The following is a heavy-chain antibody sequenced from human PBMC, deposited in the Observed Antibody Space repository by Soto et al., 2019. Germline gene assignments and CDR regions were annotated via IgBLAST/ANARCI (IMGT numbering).Heavy chain of an antibody. J-gene: IGHJ4*02. D-gene: IGHD6-25*01. CDR3: AHGSFDY. V-gene: IGHV3-30-3*01. Sequence: QVQLVESGGGVVQPGRSLRLSCAASGFTFSSYAMHWVRRAPGKGLEWVAVISYDGSNKYYADSVKGRFTISRDNSKNTLYLQMNSLRAEATAVYYCAHGSFDYWGQGTLVTVSS. CDR1: GFTFSSYA. CDR2: ISYDGSNK.